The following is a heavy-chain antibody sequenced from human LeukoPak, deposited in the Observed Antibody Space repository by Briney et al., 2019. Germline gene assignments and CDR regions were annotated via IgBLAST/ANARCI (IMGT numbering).Heavy chain of an antibody. V-gene: IGHV3-74*03. CDR2: INRDGSTT. D-gene: IGHD3-10*01. J-gene: IGHJ4*02. CDR1: GFTFSNYW. CDR3: ARDKKSGESSEIDY. Sequence: PGGSLRLSCAASGFTFSNYWVPWVRQAPGKGLVCVSRINRDGSTTKYADSVKGRFTVSRDNAKNTLNLQMNSLRAEDTAVYYCARDKKSGESSEIDYWGQGTLVTVSS.